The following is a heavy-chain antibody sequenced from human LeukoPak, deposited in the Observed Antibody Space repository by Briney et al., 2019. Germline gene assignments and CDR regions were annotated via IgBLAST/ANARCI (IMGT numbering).Heavy chain of an antibody. CDR1: GFTFSSYA. Sequence: GGSLRLSCAASGFTFSSYAMSWVRQAPGKGLEWVSAISGSGGSTYYADSVKGRFTISRDNSKNTLYLQMNSLRAEDTAVYYCAKDFRGDYDILTGRFDYWGQGTLVTVSS. CDR3: AKDFRGDYDILTGRFDY. D-gene: IGHD3-9*01. V-gene: IGHV3-23*01. CDR2: ISGSGGST. J-gene: IGHJ4*02.